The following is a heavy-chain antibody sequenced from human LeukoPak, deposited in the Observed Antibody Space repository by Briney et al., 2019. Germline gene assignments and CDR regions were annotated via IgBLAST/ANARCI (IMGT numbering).Heavy chain of an antibody. CDR1: GGSISSYY. J-gene: IGHJ4*02. Sequence: SETLSLTCTVSGGSISSYYWSWIRQPPGKGLEWIGYIYYSGSTNYNPSLKSRVTISVDTSKNQFSLKLSSVTAADTAVYYCARDCSSTSCYKEGTLDWDYWGQGTLVTVSS. D-gene: IGHD2-2*02. CDR3: ARDCSSTSCYKEGTLDWDY. V-gene: IGHV4-59*01. CDR2: IYYSGST.